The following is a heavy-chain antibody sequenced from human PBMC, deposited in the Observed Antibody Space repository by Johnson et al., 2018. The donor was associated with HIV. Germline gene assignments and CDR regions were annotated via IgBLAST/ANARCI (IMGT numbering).Heavy chain of an antibody. CDR2: ISWNGGST. CDR3: ARVGVDDAFDF. D-gene: IGHD2-15*01. CDR1: GFTFDDYA. Sequence: VQLVQSGGGLVQPGRSLRLSCAASGFTFDDYAMHWVRQAPGKGLEWVSGISWNGGSTDYADSVKGRFTISRDNAKNSLFLQMNSLRAEDTALYSCARVGVDDAFDFWGQGTMVTVSS. V-gene: IGHV3-9*01. J-gene: IGHJ3*01.